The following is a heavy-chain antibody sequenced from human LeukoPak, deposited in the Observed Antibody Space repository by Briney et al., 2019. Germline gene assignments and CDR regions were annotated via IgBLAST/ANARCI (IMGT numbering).Heavy chain of an antibody. V-gene: IGHV3-21*04. Sequence: MAGGSLRLSCAASGFTFSSYSMNWVRQAPGKGLEWVSSISSSSSYIYYADSVKGRFTISRDNAKNSLYLQMNSLRAEDTAVYYCAKDYDFWSGYSKGFDYWGQGTLVTVSS. CDR2: ISSSSSYI. D-gene: IGHD3-3*01. CDR1: GFTFSSYS. CDR3: AKDYDFWSGYSKGFDY. J-gene: IGHJ4*02.